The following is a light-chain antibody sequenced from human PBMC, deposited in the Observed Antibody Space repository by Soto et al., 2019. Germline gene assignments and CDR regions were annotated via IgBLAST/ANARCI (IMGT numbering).Light chain of an antibody. V-gene: IGKV3-20*01. CDR2: GAS. CDR3: PVYGSSPGT. Sequence: QSPSTLSVNTGQSATLSCSASQSVSSSYLAWYQQKPGQAPRLLIYGASSRATGIPDRFSGSGSGTDFTLTISRLEPEDFALYCCPVYGSSPGTFGQ. CDR1: QSVSSSY. J-gene: IGKJ1*01.